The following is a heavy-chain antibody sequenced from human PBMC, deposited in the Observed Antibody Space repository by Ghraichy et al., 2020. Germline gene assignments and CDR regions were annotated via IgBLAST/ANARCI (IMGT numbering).Heavy chain of an antibody. CDR3: ARDPCGGSCPVWFDP. J-gene: IGHJ5*02. CDR1: GFTFSDYY. Sequence: GESLNISCAASGFTFSDYYMSWIRQAPGKGLEWVSYISSSGSTIYYADSVKGRFTISRDNAKNSLYLQMNSLRAEDTAVYYCARDPCGGSCPVWFDPWGQGTLVTVSS. CDR2: ISSSGSTI. D-gene: IGHD2-15*01. V-gene: IGHV3-11*01.